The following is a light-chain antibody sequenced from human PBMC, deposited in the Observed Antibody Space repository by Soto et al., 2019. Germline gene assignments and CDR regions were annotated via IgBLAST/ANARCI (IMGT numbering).Light chain of an antibody. CDR1: QAISSY. Sequence: DIQLTQSPSFLSASVGDRVTITCRASQAISSYLAWYQQKPGKAPKLLISTASTMQSGVPSRFSGSGSGTEFTLTISSLQPEDFATYYCQQLNNYPRTFGQGTKVEIK. CDR2: TAS. J-gene: IGKJ1*01. V-gene: IGKV1-9*01. CDR3: QQLNNYPRT.